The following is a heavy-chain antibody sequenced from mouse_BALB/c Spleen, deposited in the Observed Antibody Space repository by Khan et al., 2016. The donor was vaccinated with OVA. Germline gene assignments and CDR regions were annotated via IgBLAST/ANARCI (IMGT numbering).Heavy chain of an antibody. V-gene: IGHV5-9*02. CDR2: ISGTGIYT. J-gene: IGHJ3*01. CDR1: GFAFSSYD. D-gene: IGHD2-10*01. CDR3: RMPSYYGNPWFTY. Sequence: EVQLVESGGGLVRPGGSLKLSCAPSGFAFSSYDMSWVRQTQEKRLEWVATISGTGIYTYYPDSVKGRFTISRDNARNTLYLQMSSLRSEDTALYYCRMPSYYGNPWFTYWGQGTLVTVSA.